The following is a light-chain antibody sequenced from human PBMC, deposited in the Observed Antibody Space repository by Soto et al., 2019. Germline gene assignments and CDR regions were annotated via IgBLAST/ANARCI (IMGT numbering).Light chain of an antibody. CDR1: SSDVGGYNY. CDR2: EVS. CDR3: SSYAGSNNFV. V-gene: IGLV2-8*01. Sequence: QSVLTQPPSASGSPGQSVTISCTGTSSDVGGYNYVSWYQQHPGKAPKLMIYEVSKRPSGVPDRFSGSKSGNTASLTVSGLQAEDEADYYCSSYAGSNNFVFGTGTKFTVL. J-gene: IGLJ1*01.